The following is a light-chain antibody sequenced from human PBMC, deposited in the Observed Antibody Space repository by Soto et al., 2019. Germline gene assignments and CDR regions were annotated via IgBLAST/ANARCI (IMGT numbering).Light chain of an antibody. Sequence: DIQMTQSPTSLSASIGDRVTITCRASQGIRDSLAWYQQKPGKVPKLLIHAASILQSGVPSRFSGSGSGTEFTLTISSLQPEDVDTYYCHKYDSAPRTFGQGTKVEIK. CDR2: AAS. CDR1: QGIRDS. V-gene: IGKV1-27*01. J-gene: IGKJ1*01. CDR3: HKYDSAPRT.